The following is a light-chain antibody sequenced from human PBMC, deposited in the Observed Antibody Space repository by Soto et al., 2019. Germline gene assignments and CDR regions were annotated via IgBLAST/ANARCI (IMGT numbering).Light chain of an antibody. CDR1: QSIINDY. Sequence: EIVLTQSPGTLSLSPGERATLSCRSSQSIINDYLAWYQQKPGQSPRLLIYRASSRATGIPDRFSGSGSETDFTLTISRLEPEDFAVYYCHQYGSSPYTFGQGPKLEIK. CDR2: RAS. V-gene: IGKV3-20*01. CDR3: HQYGSSPYT. J-gene: IGKJ2*01.